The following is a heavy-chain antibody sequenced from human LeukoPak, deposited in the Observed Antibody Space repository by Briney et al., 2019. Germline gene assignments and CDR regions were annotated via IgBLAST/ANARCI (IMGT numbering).Heavy chain of an antibody. Sequence: PSETLSLTCTVSGGSISSYYWNWIRQPAGKGLEWIGRVYSSGSANYNPSLKSRVTMSVDMSKNQFSLKLSSVNAADTAIYYCARDEYDWIKHNPRAFDIWGQGTMVTVSS. CDR1: GGSISSYY. J-gene: IGHJ3*02. CDR2: VYSSGSA. V-gene: IGHV4-4*07. CDR3: ARDEYDWIKHNPRAFDI. D-gene: IGHD1-20*01.